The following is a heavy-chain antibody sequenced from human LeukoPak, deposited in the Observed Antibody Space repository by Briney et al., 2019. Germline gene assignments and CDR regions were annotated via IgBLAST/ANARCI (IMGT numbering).Heavy chain of an antibody. CDR3: AKDINRWNERFDY. V-gene: IGHV3-9*01. D-gene: IGHD1-1*01. CDR2: ISWNSGSI. J-gene: IGHJ4*02. Sequence: GGSLRLSCAASGFTFDDYAMHWVRQAPGKGLEWVSGISWNSGSIGYADSVKGRFTISRDNAKNSLYLQMNSLRAEDTALYYCAKDINRWNERFDYWGQGTLVTVSS. CDR1: GFTFDDYA.